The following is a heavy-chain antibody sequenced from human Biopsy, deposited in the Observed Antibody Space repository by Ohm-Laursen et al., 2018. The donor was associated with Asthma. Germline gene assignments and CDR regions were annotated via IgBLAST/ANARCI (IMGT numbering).Heavy chain of an antibody. J-gene: IGHJ4*02. V-gene: IGHV4-30-2*01. Sequence: TLSLTCVVSGGSISSGGYSWSWIRQPPGKGLEWIGYIYHSGSTYYNPSLKSRVTISVDRSKNQFSLKLSSVTAADTAVYYCARVKDGYNFDYWGQGTLVTASS. CDR3: ARVKDGYNFDY. CDR2: IYHSGST. CDR1: GGSISSGGYS. D-gene: IGHD5-24*01.